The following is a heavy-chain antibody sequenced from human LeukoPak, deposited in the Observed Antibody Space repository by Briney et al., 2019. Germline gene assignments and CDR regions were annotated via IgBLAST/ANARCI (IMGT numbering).Heavy chain of an antibody. CDR3: ARDRYGGNYWFDP. CDR2: IYYSGST. V-gene: IGHV4-39*07. D-gene: IGHD4-23*01. Sequence: SETLSLTCTVSGGSVSSSTYYWGWIRQPPGKGLEWIATIYYSGSTYYSPSLKSRVTISVDTSKNQFSLKLSPVTAADTAVYYCARDRYGGNYWFDPWGQGTLVTVSS. CDR1: GGSVSSSTYY. J-gene: IGHJ5*02.